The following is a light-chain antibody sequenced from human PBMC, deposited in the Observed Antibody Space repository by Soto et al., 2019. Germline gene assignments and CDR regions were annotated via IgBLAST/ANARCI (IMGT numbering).Light chain of an antibody. V-gene: IGKV1-13*02. CDR1: QGLASSA. CDR2: DVS. Sequence: AIQLTQSSSSLSASVGDRVTITCRASQGLASSAFAWYQQKPGKAPKLLIYDVSNLQSGVPSRFSGSGSGTDFTLTISSLQPEDFATYYCQQFDIYPLTFGQGTRLEIK. CDR3: QQFDIYPLT. J-gene: IGKJ5*01.